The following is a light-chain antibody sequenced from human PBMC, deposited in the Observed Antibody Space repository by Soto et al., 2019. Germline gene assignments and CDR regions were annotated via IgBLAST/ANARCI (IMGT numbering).Light chain of an antibody. CDR1: QSLSSRY. CDR3: QQYGSSPNT. V-gene: IGKV3-20*01. Sequence: EIVLTQSPGTLSLSPGERATLSCRASQSLSSRYLAWYQQKAGRAPRLLIYGASTTATGIPDRFSGIGCGTDFTLLISTLEPEDFAVYFCQQYGSSPNTFGQGTRLEIK. CDR2: GAS. J-gene: IGKJ5*01.